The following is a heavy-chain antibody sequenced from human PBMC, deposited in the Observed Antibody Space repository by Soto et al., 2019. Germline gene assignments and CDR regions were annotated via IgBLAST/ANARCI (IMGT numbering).Heavy chain of an antibody. CDR2: ISSSSSTI. J-gene: IGHJ3*02. CDR3: ARDSGYSTTADAFDI. D-gene: IGHD5-18*01. CDR1: GFTFSSYS. V-gene: IGHV3-48*01. Sequence: GGSLRLSCAASGFTFSSYSMNWVRQAPGKGLEWVSYISSSSSTIYYADSVKGRFTISRDNAKNSLYLQMNSLRAEDTAVYYCARDSGYSTTADAFDIWGQGTMVTVSS.